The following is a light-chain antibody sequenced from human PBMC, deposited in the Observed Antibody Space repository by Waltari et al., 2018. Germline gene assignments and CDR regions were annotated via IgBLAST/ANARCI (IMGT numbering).Light chain of an antibody. CDR2: AAS. CDR1: QGISSY. CDR3: QQYYNYPPIT. J-gene: IGKJ5*01. Sequence: AIRITQSPSSLSASTGDRVTITCRASQGISSYLAWYQQKPGKVPKRLIFAASTLQSGVPSRFSGSGSGTDFILTISCLQSEDFATYYCQQYYNYPPITFGQGTRLEIK. V-gene: IGKV1-8*01.